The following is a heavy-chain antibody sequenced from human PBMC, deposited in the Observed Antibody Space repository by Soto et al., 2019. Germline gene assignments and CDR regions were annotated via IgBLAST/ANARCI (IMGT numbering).Heavy chain of an antibody. CDR2: INWKSGSI. Sequence: GGSLRLSCAASGFTFDDYAMHWVRQAPGKGLEWVSGINWKSGSIGYADSVKGRFTISRDNAKSSLYLQVNSLRPEDTALYYCAKDYGDGRRYFDYWGQGTLVTVSS. D-gene: IGHD4-17*01. CDR3: AKDYGDGRRYFDY. CDR1: GFTFDDYA. V-gene: IGHV3-9*01. J-gene: IGHJ4*02.